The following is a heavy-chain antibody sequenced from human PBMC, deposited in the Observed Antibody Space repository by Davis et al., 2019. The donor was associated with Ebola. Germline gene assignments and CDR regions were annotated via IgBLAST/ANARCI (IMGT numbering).Heavy chain of an antibody. V-gene: IGHV4-59*01. D-gene: IGHD3-10*01. CDR3: ARDRVGEGCTMVRGYGMDV. J-gene: IGHJ6*02. CDR1: GGSISSYY. CDR2: IYYSGST. Sequence: MPSETLSLTCTVSGGSISSYYWSWIRQPPGKGLEWIGYIYYSGSTNYNPSLKSRVTISVDTSKNQFSLKLSSVTAADTAVYYCARDRVGEGCTMVRGYGMDVWGQGTTVTVSS.